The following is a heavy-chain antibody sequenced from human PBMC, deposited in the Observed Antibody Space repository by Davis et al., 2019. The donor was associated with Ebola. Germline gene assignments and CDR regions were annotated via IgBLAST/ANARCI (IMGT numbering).Heavy chain of an antibody. CDR3: TTPGDSSGDY. CDR2: IIPIFGTA. V-gene: IGHV1-69*06. CDR1: GGTFSSYA. Sequence: AASVKVSCKASGGTFSSYAISWVRQAPGQGLEWMGGIIPIFGTANYAQKFQGRVTITADKSTSTAYMELSSLKSEDTAVYYCTTPGDSSGDYWGQGTLVTVSS. J-gene: IGHJ4*02. D-gene: IGHD3-22*01.